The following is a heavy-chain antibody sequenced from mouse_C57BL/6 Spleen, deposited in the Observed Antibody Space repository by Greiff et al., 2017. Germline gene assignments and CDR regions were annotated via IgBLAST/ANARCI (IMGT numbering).Heavy chain of an antibody. V-gene: IGHV1-81*01. J-gene: IGHJ3*01. Sequence: VKLMESGAELARPGASVKLSCKASGYTFTSYGISWVKQRTGQGLEWIGEIYPRSGNTYYNEKFKGKATLTADKSSSTAYMELRSLTSEDSAVYFCARDWDDPFAYWGQGTLVTVSA. CDR1: GYTFTSYG. CDR2: IYPRSGNT. CDR3: ARDWDDPFAY. D-gene: IGHD4-1*01.